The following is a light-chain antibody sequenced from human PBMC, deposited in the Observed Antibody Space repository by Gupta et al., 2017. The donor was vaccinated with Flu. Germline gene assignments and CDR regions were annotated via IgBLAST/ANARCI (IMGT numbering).Light chain of an antibody. Sequence: IVLTQSPATLSLSPGERATLSCRASQSVRTYLAWYQQKPGQTPRLLIYDASNRATGIPARLSGSGSGTDFTLTISSLETEDFAVYYCQKRSNWPPYTFGQGTRLEIK. CDR3: QKRSNWPPYT. CDR2: DAS. V-gene: IGKV3-11*01. CDR1: QSVRTY. J-gene: IGKJ2*01.